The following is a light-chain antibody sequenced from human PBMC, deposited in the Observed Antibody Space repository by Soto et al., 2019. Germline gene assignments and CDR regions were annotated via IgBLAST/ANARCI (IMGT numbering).Light chain of an antibody. CDR3: SSYTATATLV. V-gene: IGLV2-14*03. CDR2: DVG. Sequence: QSALTQPASVSGSPGQSVTISCTGTRSDVGNYNYVSWYQQHPGKVPKLLIYDVGRRPSGISSRFSGSKSGNTASLTISGLQAEDEATYYCSSYTATATLVFGGGTQLTAL. J-gene: IGLJ2*01. CDR1: RSDVGNYNY.